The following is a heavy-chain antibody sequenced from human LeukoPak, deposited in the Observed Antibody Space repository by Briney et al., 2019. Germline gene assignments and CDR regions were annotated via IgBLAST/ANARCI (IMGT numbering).Heavy chain of an antibody. V-gene: IGHV4-59*02. Sequence: GSLRLSCAASGFTVSGSYMSWVRQAPGKGLEWIGYIYYSGSTNYNPSLKSRVTISVDTSKNQFSLRLSSVTAADTAVYYCARIGDTGGYFNYWGQGTLVTVSS. CDR3: ARIGDTGGYFNY. CDR2: IYYSGST. D-gene: IGHD2-8*02. CDR1: GFTVSGSY. J-gene: IGHJ4*02.